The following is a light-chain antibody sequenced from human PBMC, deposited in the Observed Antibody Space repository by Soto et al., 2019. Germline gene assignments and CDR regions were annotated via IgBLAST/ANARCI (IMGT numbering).Light chain of an antibody. CDR3: QQYNNWPPWT. J-gene: IGKJ1*01. CDR1: QSVNIN. Sequence: EILMTQSPVTLSVSPGERATLSCRASQSVNINLAWYQQKPGQAPRLLIYGASTRATGIPARFSGSGSGTEFPLNISSLQSEDFAVYYCQQYNNWPPWTCGQGTKVVIK. CDR2: GAS. V-gene: IGKV3-15*01.